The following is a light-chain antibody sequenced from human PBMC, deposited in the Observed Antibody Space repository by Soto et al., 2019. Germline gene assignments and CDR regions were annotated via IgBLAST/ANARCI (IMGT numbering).Light chain of an antibody. J-gene: IGLJ2*01. V-gene: IGLV4-69*01. CDR2: LNSDGSH. CDR1: SGHSSYA. Sequence: QPVLTQSPSASASLGASVKLTCTLSSGHSSYAIAWHQQQPEKGPRYLMKLNSDGSHSKGDGIPDRFSGSSSGAERYLTISSLQSEDEADYYCQTWGSGTVVFGGGTKRPS. CDR3: QTWGSGTVV.